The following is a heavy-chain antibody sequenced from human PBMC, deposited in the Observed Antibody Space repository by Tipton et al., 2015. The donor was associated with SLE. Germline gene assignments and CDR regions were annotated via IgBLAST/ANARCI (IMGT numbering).Heavy chain of an antibody. D-gene: IGHD2-2*01. CDR1: GGSISSSAYY. CDR3: ARERYCSGASCYAPDY. CDR2: IYYSGST. J-gene: IGHJ4*02. V-gene: IGHV4-39*07. Sequence: LRLSCTVSGGSISSSAYYWGWIRQPPGKGLEWIGNIYYSGSTYYNPSLRSRVTISVDTSKNQFSLKLSSVTAADSAVYYCARERYCSGASCYAPDYWGQGTLVTVSS.